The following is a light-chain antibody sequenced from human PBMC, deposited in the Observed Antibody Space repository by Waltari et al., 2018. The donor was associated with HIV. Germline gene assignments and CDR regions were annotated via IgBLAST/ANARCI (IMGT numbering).Light chain of an antibody. CDR1: SRDVGGYNY. CDR2: DVS. V-gene: IGLV2-23*02. J-gene: IGLJ1*01. Sequence: QSALTQPASVSGSPGQSITISCPGTSRDVGGYNYVPWYQQHPGKAPKLLIYDVSKRPSGVSNRFSGSKSGNTASLTISGLQAEDEADYYCCSYAGSSTYVFGTGTKVTVL. CDR3: CSYAGSSTYV.